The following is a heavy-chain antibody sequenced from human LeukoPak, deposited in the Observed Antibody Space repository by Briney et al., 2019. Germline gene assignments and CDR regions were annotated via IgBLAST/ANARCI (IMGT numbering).Heavy chain of an antibody. V-gene: IGHV3-48*01. CDR3: ARPQCSSGWLPLTEYFHH. D-gene: IGHD6-19*01. CDR2: ISSSSSTI. J-gene: IGHJ1*01. CDR1: GFTFSSYS. Sequence: GGSLRLSCAPSGFTFSSYSMNWFRQAPGKGLEWVSYISSSSSTIYYADSVKGRFTISRDNAKNSLYLQMNSLRAEDTAVYYCARPQCSSGWLPLTEYFHHWGQGTLVTVSS.